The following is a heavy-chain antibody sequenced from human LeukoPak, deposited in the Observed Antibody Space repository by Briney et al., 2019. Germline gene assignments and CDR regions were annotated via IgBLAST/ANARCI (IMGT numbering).Heavy chain of an antibody. V-gene: IGHV3-43D*03. D-gene: IGHD3-3*01. Sequence: SGGSLRLSCAASGFTFDDYAMHWVRQAPGKGLEWVSLISWDGGSTYYADSVKGRFTISRDNSKNSLYLQMNSLRAEDTALYYCAKDSFPKITIFGVVTPDYYYCMDVWGKGTTVTVSS. CDR3: AKDSFPKITIFGVVTPDYYYCMDV. CDR2: ISWDGGST. J-gene: IGHJ6*03. CDR1: GFTFDDYA.